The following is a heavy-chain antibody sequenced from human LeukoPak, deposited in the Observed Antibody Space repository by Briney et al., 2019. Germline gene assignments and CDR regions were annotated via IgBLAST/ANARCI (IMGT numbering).Heavy chain of an antibody. V-gene: IGHV4-59*01. CDR2: TYYSGST. CDR3: ARDGVGGGFDP. Sequence: PSETLSLTCTVSGGSISSYYWSWIRQPPGKGLEWIGYTYYSGSTNYNPSLKSRVTISVDTSKNQFSLKLSSVTAADTAVYYCARDGVGGGFDPWGQGTLVTVSS. D-gene: IGHD1-26*01. CDR1: GGSISSYY. J-gene: IGHJ5*02.